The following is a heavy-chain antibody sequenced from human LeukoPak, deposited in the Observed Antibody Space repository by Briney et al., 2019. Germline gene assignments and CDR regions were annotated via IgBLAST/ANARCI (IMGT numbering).Heavy chain of an antibody. D-gene: IGHD3-10*01. CDR3: ARDDVTMVRGVLKPNWFDP. CDR1: GYTFTSYG. V-gene: IGHV1-18*01. Sequence: ASVKVSCKASGYTFTSYGISWVRQAPGQGLEWMGWISAYNGNTNYAQKLQGRVTMTTDTSTSTAYMELRSLRSDDTAVYYCARDDVTMVRGVLKPNWFDPWGQGTLVTVSS. J-gene: IGHJ5*02. CDR2: ISAYNGNT.